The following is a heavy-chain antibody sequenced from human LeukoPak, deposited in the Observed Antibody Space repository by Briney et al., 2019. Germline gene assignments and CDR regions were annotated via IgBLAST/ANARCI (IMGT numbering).Heavy chain of an antibody. CDR1: GYTFPSYF. J-gene: IGHJ3*02. CDR2: IIPIFGTA. CDR3: ARHEGYSSGWYRAFDI. V-gene: IGHV1-69*13. Sequence: SVKVSCKASGYTFPSYFMHWVRQAPGQGLEWMGGIIPIFGTANYAQKFQGRVTITADESTSTAYMELSSLRSEDTAVYYCARHEGYSSGWYRAFDIWGQGTMVTVSS. D-gene: IGHD6-19*01.